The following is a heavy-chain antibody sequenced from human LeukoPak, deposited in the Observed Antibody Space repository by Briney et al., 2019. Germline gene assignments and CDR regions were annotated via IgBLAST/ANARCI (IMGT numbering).Heavy chain of an antibody. CDR2: INSEGSST. D-gene: IGHD5-18*01. V-gene: IGHV3-74*01. CDR1: GFTFSSYA. J-gene: IGHJ4*02. Sequence: PGGSLRLSCAASGFTFSSYAMSWVRQAPGKGLVWVSRINSEGSSTSYADSVKGRFTISRDNAKNTLYLQMNSLRAEDTAVYYCARVSVQLWSSSDYWGQGTLVTVSS. CDR3: ARVSVQLWSSSDY.